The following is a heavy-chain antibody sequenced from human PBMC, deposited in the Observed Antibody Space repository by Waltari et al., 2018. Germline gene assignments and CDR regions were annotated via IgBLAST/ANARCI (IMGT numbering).Heavy chain of an antibody. V-gene: IGHV3-7*01. CDR2: IKQDGSEK. J-gene: IGHJ4*02. CDR1: GFTFSSYW. CDR3: ARLYNTGWYGIDY. Sequence: EVQLVESGGGLVQPGGSLGLSCAASGFTFSSYWMSWVRQAPGKGLEWVANIKQDGSEKYSVDSVKGRFTISRDNAKNSLSLQMNSLRAEDTAVYFCARLYNTGWYGIDYWGQGTLVTVSS. D-gene: IGHD6-19*01.